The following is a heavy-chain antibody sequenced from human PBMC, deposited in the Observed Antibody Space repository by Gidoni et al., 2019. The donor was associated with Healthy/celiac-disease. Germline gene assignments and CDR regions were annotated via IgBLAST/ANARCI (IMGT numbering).Heavy chain of an antibody. CDR3: ARDVLESYYYDSSGYYY. V-gene: IGHV1-3*01. J-gene: IGHJ4*02. D-gene: IGHD3-22*01. Sequence: QVQLVQSGAEVKKPGASVKVSCKASGYTFTSYAMHWVRQAPGQRLEWMRWINAGNGNTKYSQKFQGRVTITRDTSASTAYMELSSLRSEDTAVYYCARDVLESYYYDSSGYYYWGQGTLVTVSS. CDR1: GYTFTSYA. CDR2: INAGNGNT.